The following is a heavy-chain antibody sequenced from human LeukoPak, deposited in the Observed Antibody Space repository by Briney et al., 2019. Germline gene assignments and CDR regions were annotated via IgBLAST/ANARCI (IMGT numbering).Heavy chain of an antibody. J-gene: IGHJ4*02. CDR2: IYPGDSDT. D-gene: IGHD6-19*01. CDR1: GYSFTSYW. V-gene: IGHV5-51*01. Sequence: PGESLKISCKGSGYSFTSYWIGWVRQVPGKGLEWMGIIYPGDSDTRYSPSFQGQVTISADKSISTAYLQWSSLKASDTAIYYCARLMHSSGWYYFDYWGQGTLVTVSS. CDR3: ARLMHSSGWYYFDY.